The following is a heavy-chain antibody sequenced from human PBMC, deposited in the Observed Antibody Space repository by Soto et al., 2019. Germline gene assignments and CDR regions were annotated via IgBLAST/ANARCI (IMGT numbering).Heavy chain of an antibody. D-gene: IGHD2-15*01. J-gene: IGHJ4*02. CDR2: IIPIFGTP. Sequence: QVQLVQSGAEVKKPGSSVKVSCKASGDTFSSYAFSWVRQAPGQGLEWMGGIIPIFGTPKYAQKFQGRVTITADKSTSTAYMELSSLRSEDMAVYYCARAGYCSGASCYWFDYWGQGTLVTVSS. CDR3: ARAGYCSGASCYWFDY. CDR1: GDTFSSYA. V-gene: IGHV1-69*06.